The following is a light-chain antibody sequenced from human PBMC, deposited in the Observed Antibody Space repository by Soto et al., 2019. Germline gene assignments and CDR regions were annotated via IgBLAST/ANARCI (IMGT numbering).Light chain of an antibody. Sequence: NFMLTQPHSVSESPGKTVIISCTRSSGSIASNYVQLYQQRPGSSPTTVIYEDNQRPSGVPDRFSGSIDSSSNSASLTISGLATDDGAGYYCQCCDATIQVFGAG. J-gene: IGLJ3*02. CDR1: SGSIASNY. V-gene: IGLV6-57*01. CDR2: EDN. CDR3: QCCDATIQV.